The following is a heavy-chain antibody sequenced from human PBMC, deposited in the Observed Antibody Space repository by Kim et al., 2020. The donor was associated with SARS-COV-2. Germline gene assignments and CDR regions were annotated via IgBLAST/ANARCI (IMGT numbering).Heavy chain of an antibody. Sequence: SVKVSCKASGGTFSSYAISWVRQAPGQGLEWMGGIIPIFGTANYAQKFQGRVTITADESTSTAYMELSSLRSEDTAVYYCARGGGGSPTAGYYYYYGMDVWGQGTTVTVSS. V-gene: IGHV1-69*13. D-gene: IGHD2-15*01. CDR2: IIPIFGTA. CDR3: ARGGGGSPTAGYYYYYGMDV. CDR1: GGTFSSYA. J-gene: IGHJ6*02.